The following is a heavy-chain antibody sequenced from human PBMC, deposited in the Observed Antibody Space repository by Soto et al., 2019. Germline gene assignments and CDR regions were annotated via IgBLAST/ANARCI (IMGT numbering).Heavy chain of an antibody. CDR2: ISYSGNT. Sequence: VQLQESGPGLVKPSQTLSLTCTVSSGSVTSGGYYWNWIRQHPEKGLEWIGYISYSGNTYYNPSLKSRVTMSVDTSKNQFSLNLSSVTAADTAVYYCALGFTGYESQPSYYYGMDVWGQGTTVTVSS. CDR3: ALGFTGYESQPSYYYGMDV. CDR1: SGSVTSGGYY. D-gene: IGHD5-12*01. V-gene: IGHV4-31*03. J-gene: IGHJ6*02.